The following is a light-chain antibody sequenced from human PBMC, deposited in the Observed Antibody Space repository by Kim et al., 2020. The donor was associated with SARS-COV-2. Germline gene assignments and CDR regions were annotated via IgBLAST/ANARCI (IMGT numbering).Light chain of an antibody. Sequence: QPVLTQSSSASASLGSSVKLTCILSSGHSNYFIAWHQQQPGKAPRFLMKVEGSGSYNKGGGVPDRFSGSRSGADRYLIISNLHSEDEADYYCETWDSNIQVFGGGTQLTVL. J-gene: IGLJ3*02. CDR2: VEGSGSY. V-gene: IGLV4-60*03. CDR3: ETWDSNIQV. CDR1: SGHSNYF.